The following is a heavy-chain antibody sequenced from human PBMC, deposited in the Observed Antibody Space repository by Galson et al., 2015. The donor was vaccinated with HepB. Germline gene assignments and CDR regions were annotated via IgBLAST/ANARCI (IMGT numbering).Heavy chain of an antibody. CDR1: GFTFSSYS. V-gene: IGHV3-21*01. J-gene: IGHJ5*02. Sequence: SLRLSCAASGFTFSSYSMNWVRQAPGKGLEWASSISSSSSYIYYADSVKGRFTISRDNAKNSLYLQMNSLRAEDTAVYYCARGVVATIPPWFDPWGQGTLVTVSS. CDR3: ARGVVATIPPWFDP. CDR2: ISSSSSYI. D-gene: IGHD5-12*01.